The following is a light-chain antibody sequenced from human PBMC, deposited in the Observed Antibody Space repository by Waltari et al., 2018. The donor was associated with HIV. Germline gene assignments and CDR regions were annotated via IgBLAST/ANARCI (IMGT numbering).Light chain of an antibody. CDR3: CSYAGSSTFGFYV. Sequence: QSALTQPASVSGSPEQSIPISCPGAGSDVGDYKYVSWSQQYPGQAPKLIIYDVNKRPSGVSNRFSGSKSGNTASLTISGLQAEDEADYYCCSYAGSSTFGFYVFGTGTKVTVL. V-gene: IGLV2-23*02. CDR1: GSDVGDYKY. CDR2: DVN. J-gene: IGLJ1*01.